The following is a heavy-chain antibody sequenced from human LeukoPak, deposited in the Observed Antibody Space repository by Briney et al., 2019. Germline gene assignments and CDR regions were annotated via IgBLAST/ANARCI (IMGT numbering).Heavy chain of an antibody. CDR3: ARAEHLGPLIVVVPAAPHDAFDI. V-gene: IGHV3-7*01. CDR2: IKQDGSEK. CDR1: GFTFSNYW. Sequence: GGSLRLSCAASGFTFSNYWMGWVRQAPGKGLEWVANIKQDGSEKYYVDSVKGRFTISRDNAKNSLYLQMNNLRAEDTAVYYCARAEHLGPLIVVVPAAPHDAFDIWGQGTMVTVSS. D-gene: IGHD2-2*01. J-gene: IGHJ3*02.